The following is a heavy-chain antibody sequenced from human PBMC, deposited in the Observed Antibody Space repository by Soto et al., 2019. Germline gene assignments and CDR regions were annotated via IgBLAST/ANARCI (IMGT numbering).Heavy chain of an antibody. CDR1: GLTFSSYG. J-gene: IGHJ5*02. V-gene: IGHV3-33*01. CDR2: IWYDGSNK. Sequence: PGGSLRLSCAASGLTFSSYGMHWVRQAPGKGLEWVAVIWYDGSNKYYADSVKGRFTISRDNSKNTLYLQMNSLRAEDTAVYYCARDEEPFAQDTYNWFDPWGQGTLVTVSS. CDR3: ARDEEPFAQDTYNWFDP.